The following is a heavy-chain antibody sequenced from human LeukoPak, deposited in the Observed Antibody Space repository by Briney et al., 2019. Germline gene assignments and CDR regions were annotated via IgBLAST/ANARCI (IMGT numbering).Heavy chain of an antibody. CDR3: ALAPYYYDSSGPDAFDI. V-gene: IGHV4-34*01. D-gene: IGHD3-22*01. J-gene: IGHJ3*02. CDR1: GGSITGYY. Sequence: SETLSLTCTVSGGSITGYYWNWIRQPPGRGLEWIGEINHSGSTNYNPSLKSRVTISVDTSKNQFSLKPSSVTAADTAVYYCALAPYYYDSSGPDAFDIWGQGTMVTVSS. CDR2: INHSGST.